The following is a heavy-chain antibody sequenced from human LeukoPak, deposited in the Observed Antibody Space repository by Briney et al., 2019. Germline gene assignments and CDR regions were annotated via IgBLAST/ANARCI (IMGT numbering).Heavy chain of an antibody. V-gene: IGHV3-23*01. CDR2: ISGSGGST. D-gene: IGHD2-2*01. J-gene: IGHJ6*02. Sequence: GGSLRLSCAASGFTFSSYAMSWVRQAPGEGLEWVSAISGSGGSTYYADSVKGRFTISRDNSKNTLYLQMNSLRAEDTAVYYCAKAEDIVVVPTPGMDVWGQGTTVTVSS. CDR3: AKAEDIVVVPTPGMDV. CDR1: GFTFSSYA.